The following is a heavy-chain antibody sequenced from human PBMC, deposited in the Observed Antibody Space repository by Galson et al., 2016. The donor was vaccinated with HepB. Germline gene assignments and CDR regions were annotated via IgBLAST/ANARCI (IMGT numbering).Heavy chain of an antibody. V-gene: IGHV3-74*01. CDR3: ARENHYVLDV. D-gene: IGHD1-14*01. Sequence: SLRLSCAATGFPFSAYWMQWVRQVPGKGLVWVSRLTTDGIIGYADYVMGRFPISSDNAKNTLYLHMDSLRAEDTAVYYCARENHYVLDVWGQGTTVTVSS. CDR1: GFPFSAYW. CDR2: LTTDGIIG. J-gene: IGHJ6*02.